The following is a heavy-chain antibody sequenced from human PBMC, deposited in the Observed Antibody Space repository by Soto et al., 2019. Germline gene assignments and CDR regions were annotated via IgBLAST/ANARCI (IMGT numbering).Heavy chain of an antibody. Sequence: GGSLRLSCAASGFTFSSYGMHWVRQAPGKGLEWVAVISYDGSNKYYADSVKGRFTISRDNSKNTLYLQMNSLRAEDTAVYYCAKVYGSGRTQTYYFDYWGQGTLVTVSS. CDR2: ISYDGSNK. J-gene: IGHJ4*02. CDR3: AKVYGSGRTQTYYFDY. D-gene: IGHD3-10*01. CDR1: GFTFSSYG. V-gene: IGHV3-30*18.